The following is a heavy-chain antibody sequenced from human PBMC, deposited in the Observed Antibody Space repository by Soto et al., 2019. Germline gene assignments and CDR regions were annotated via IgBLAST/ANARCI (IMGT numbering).Heavy chain of an antibody. J-gene: IGHJ2*01. CDR3: ARPRYDYGDYVGSWYFDL. CDR1: GGSISSSNW. V-gene: IGHV4-4*02. D-gene: IGHD4-17*01. CDR2: IYHSGST. Sequence: QVQLQESGPGLVKPSGTLSLTCAVSGGSISSSNWWSWVRQPPGKGLEWIGEIYHSGSTNYNPSLKSRVTISVDKSKNQFSLKLSSVTAADTAVYYCARPRYDYGDYVGSWYFDLWGRGTLVTVSS.